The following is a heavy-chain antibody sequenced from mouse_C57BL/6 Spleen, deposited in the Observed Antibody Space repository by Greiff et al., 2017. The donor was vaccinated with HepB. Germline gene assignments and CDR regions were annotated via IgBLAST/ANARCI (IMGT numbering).Heavy chain of an antibody. CDR1: GYTFTSYD. Sequence: VKLVESGPELVKPGASVKLSCKASGYTFTSYDINWVKQRPGQGLEWIGWIYPRDGSTKYNEKFKGKATLTVDTSSSTAYMELHSLTSEDSAVYFCARSFYYYGSSYWGQGTTLTVSS. J-gene: IGHJ2*01. D-gene: IGHD1-1*01. CDR3: ARSFYYYGSSY. CDR2: IYPRDGST. V-gene: IGHV1-85*01.